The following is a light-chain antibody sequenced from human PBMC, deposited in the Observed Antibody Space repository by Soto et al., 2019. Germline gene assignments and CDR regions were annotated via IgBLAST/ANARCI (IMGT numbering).Light chain of an antibody. J-gene: IGKJ1*01. Sequence: IVMTQSPATLSLSPGQRATLSCRASQSVSSKLAWYQQKPGQAPRLLIYAASTRATGIPARFSGSGSGTEFTLTINSLQSEDFAVYYCQQYNNWWTFGQGTKVDIK. CDR1: QSVSSK. CDR2: AAS. V-gene: IGKV3-15*01. CDR3: QQYNNWWT.